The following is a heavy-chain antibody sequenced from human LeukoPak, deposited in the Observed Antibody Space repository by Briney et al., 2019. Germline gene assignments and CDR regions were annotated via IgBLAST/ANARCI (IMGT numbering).Heavy chain of an antibody. Sequence: GDSLKISCRGSGYSFTSCWIGWVRQMPGRGLDWMGIIYPGDSDTRYSPSFQGQVTISADKSISTAYLQWISLKASDTAMYYCARQCTNSSFYYYYYGMDVWGQGTTVTVSS. J-gene: IGHJ6*02. CDR2: IYPGDSDT. CDR3: ARQCTNSSFYYYYYGMDV. D-gene: IGHD2-2*01. V-gene: IGHV5-51*01. CDR1: GYSFTSCW.